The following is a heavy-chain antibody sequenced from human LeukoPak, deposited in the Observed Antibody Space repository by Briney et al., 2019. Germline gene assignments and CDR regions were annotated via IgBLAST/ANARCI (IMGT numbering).Heavy chain of an antibody. Sequence: ASVKVSCKASGYTFTGYYMHWVRQTPGQGLEWMGWINPNSGGTNYAQKFQGRVTMTRDTSISTAYMELSRLRSDDTAVYYCARDRENFWSGYYDGYYYYMDVWGKGTTVTVSS. J-gene: IGHJ6*03. D-gene: IGHD3-3*01. CDR3: ARDRENFWSGYYDGYYYYMDV. V-gene: IGHV1-2*02. CDR1: GYTFTGYY. CDR2: INPNSGGT.